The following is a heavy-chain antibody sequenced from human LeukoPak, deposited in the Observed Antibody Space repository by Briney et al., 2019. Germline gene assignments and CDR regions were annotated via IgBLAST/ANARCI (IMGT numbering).Heavy chain of an antibody. D-gene: IGHD5-18*01. CDR3: ARVRLNVDTAMVTHDAFDI. Sequence: GASVKVSCKASGYTFTSYGISWVRQAPGQGLEWMGWISAYNGNTNYAQKLQGRVTMTTDTSTSTAYMELRSLRSDDTAVYYCARVRLNVDTAMVTHDAFDIWGQGTMVTVSS. J-gene: IGHJ3*02. V-gene: IGHV1-18*01. CDR1: GYTFTSYG. CDR2: ISAYNGNT.